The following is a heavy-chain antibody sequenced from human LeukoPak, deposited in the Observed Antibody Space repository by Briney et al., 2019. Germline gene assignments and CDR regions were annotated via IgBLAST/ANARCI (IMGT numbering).Heavy chain of an antibody. V-gene: IGHV1-2*02. CDR3: ARDRRFGELGDY. J-gene: IGHJ4*02. Sequence: ASVKVSCKASGYTFTGYYMHLVRQAPGQGLEWMGWINPNSGGTNYAQKFQGRVTMTRDTSISTAYMELSRLRSDDTAVYYCARDRRFGELGDYWGQGTLVTVSS. CDR1: GYTFTGYY. CDR2: INPNSGGT. D-gene: IGHD3-10*01.